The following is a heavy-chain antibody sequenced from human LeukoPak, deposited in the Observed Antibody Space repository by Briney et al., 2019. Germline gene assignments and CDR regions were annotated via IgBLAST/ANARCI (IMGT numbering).Heavy chain of an antibody. CDR3: ARGTTMGASSY. CDR1: GGSISSYY. D-gene: IGHD1-26*01. V-gene: IGHV4-59*12. J-gene: IGHJ4*02. CDR2: IYYSGST. Sequence: SETLSLTCTVSGGSISSYYWSWVRQPPGEGLEWIGYIYYSGSTNYKSSLESRVTISIDTSNNQFSLKLTSVTAADTAVYYCARGTTMGASSYWGQGTLVTVSS.